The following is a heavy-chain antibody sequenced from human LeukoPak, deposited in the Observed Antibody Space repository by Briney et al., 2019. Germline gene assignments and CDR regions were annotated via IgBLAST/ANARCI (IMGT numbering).Heavy chain of an antibody. J-gene: IGHJ4*02. V-gene: IGHV3-48*03. CDR3: ARRPYYGDCFDY. D-gene: IGHD4-17*01. CDR2: ISSRDSNI. Sequence: PGGSLRLSCAASGFTFSSYEINWVRQAPGKGLEWVSYISSRDSNIYYANSVKGRFTISRDNAKNSLYLQMTSLRAEDTAVYYCARRPYYGDCFDYWGQGTLVTDSS. CDR1: GFTFSSYE.